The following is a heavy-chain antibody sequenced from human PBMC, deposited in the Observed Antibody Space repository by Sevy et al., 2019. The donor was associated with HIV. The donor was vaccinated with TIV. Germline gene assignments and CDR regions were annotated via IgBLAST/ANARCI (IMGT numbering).Heavy chain of an antibody. CDR2: VYRSGST. V-gene: IGHV4-38-2*02. J-gene: IGHJ4*02. Sequence: SETLSLTCDVSGDSISSGLYWGWIRQSPGKGLEWIGSVYRSGSTYDNASFKSRTTISVDTSKNQLSLKLKSVTAADTGVYYCARDFRSFYNYFDYWGQGILVTVSS. CDR3: ARDFRSFYNYFDY. D-gene: IGHD6-13*01. CDR1: GDSISSGLY.